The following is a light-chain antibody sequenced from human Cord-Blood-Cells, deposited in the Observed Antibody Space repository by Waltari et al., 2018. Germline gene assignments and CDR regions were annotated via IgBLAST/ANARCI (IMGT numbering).Light chain of an antibody. CDR1: QSISSY. CDR2: AAS. J-gene: IGKJ4*01. CDR3: QQSYSTPC. V-gene: IGKV1-39*01. Sequence: DIQMTQSPSSLSASVGDRVTITCRASQSISSYLNWYKQKPGKAPKLLIYAASSLQSGAPSRFSGSGSGTDFTLTISSLQPEDFASYDCQQSYSTPCFGVGTKVEIK.